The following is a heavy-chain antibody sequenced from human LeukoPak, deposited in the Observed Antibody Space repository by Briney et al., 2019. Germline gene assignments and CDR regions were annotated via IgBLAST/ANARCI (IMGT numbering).Heavy chain of an antibody. D-gene: IGHD1-26*01. CDR1: GFTFSSYS. Sequence: GGSLRLSCAASGFTFSSYSMIWVRQAPGKGLEWVSYISSSSSTIYNADSVKGRFTISRDNAKNLLYLQMYSLRAEDTAVYYCARTLYIGNSYYMDVWGKGTTVTVSS. CDR3: ARTLYIGNSYYMDV. V-gene: IGHV3-48*01. CDR2: ISSSSSTI. J-gene: IGHJ6*03.